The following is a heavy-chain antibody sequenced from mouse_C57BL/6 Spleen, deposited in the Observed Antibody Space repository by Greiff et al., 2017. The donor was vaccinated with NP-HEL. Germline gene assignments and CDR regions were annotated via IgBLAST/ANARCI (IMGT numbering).Heavy chain of an antibody. Sequence: VQLQQSGAELVKPGASVKISCKASGYTFTDYYINWVKQRPGQGLEWIGKIGPGSGSTYYNEKFKGKAKLTADKSSSTAYMQLSSLTSEDSAVYFCARRRTLTGPYWYFDVWGTGTTVTVSS. D-gene: IGHD4-1*01. CDR3: ARRRTLTGPYWYFDV. CDR1: GYTFTDYY. CDR2: IGPGSGST. J-gene: IGHJ1*03. V-gene: IGHV1-77*01.